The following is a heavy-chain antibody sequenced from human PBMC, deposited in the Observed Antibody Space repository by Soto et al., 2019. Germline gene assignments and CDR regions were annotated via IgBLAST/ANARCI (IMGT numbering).Heavy chain of an antibody. J-gene: IGHJ6*03. D-gene: IGHD5-12*01. CDR2: MNPNSGNT. CDR3: ARSVGIEATISTGPSLFYYYYYMDV. CDR1: GYTFTSYD. Sequence: GASVKVSCKASGYTFTSYDINWVRQATGQGLEWMGWMNPNSGNTGYAQKFQGRVTMTRNTSISTAYMELSSLRSEDTAVYYCARSVGIEATISTGPSLFYYYYYMDVWGKGTTVTVSS. V-gene: IGHV1-8*01.